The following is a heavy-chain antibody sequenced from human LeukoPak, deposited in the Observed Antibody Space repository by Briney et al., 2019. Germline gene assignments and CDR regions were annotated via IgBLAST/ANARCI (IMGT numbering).Heavy chain of an antibody. V-gene: IGHV1-8*01. CDR1: GYTFTSYD. J-gene: IGHJ4*02. CDR3: ARRHGRCSDGSCYYPDY. D-gene: IGHD2-15*01. CDR2: MNPNSGNA. Sequence: WASVKVSCKASGYTFTSYDINWVRQATGQGLEWMGWMNPNSGNAGYAQKFQGRVTMTRNSSITTAYMELSSLRSEDTAVYYCARRHGRCSDGSCYYPDYRGQGTLVTVSS.